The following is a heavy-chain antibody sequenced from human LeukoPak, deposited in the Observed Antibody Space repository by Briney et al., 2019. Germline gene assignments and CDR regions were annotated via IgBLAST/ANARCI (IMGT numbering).Heavy chain of an antibody. CDR1: GYSISSGYY. V-gene: IGHV4-38-2*02. Sequence: SETLSLTCTVSGYSISSGYYGGGIRQPPGKGLECIGIIYHSGSTYQNPSLKSRVTISVDTSKNQFSLKVSSVTAADTAVYYCARDTGHQLSRRNYYAMDVWGQGTTVTVSS. CDR2: IYHSGST. D-gene: IGHD2-2*01. CDR3: ARDTGHQLSRRNYYAMDV. J-gene: IGHJ6*02.